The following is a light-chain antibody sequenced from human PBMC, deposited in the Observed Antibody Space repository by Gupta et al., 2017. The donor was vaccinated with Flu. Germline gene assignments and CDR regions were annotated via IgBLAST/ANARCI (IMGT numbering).Light chain of an antibody. J-gene: IGLJ3*02. CDR3: SSYTTSTTWV. CDR1: SSDIGAYNY. Sequence: QSALTQPTSVSGSPGQSITIYCTGTSSDIGAYNYASWYQQYPGKGPRLIIYDVSNRLSGVSNRFSGSKSGNTASLTISGLQAEDEADYYCSSYTTSTTWVFGGGTKVTVL. V-gene: IGLV2-14*03. CDR2: DVS.